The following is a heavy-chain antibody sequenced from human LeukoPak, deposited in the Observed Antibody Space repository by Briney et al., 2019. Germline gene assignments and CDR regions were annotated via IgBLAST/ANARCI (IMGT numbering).Heavy chain of an antibody. J-gene: IGHJ4*02. V-gene: IGHV3-30*02. CDR3: AKDRRYCSSTSCSPLGY. Sequence: GGSLRLSCAASGFTFSTYGMHWVRQAPGKGLEWVAFIRNDGTIKYYADSVKGRFTISRDNSKNTLYLQMNSLRAEDTAVYYCAKDRRYCSSTSCSPLGYWGQGTLVTVSS. D-gene: IGHD2-2*01. CDR2: IRNDGTIK. CDR1: GFTFSTYG.